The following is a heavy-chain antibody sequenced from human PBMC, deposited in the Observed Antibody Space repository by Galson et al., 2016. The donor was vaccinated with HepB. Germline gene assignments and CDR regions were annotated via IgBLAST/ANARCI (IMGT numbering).Heavy chain of an antibody. D-gene: IGHD4-11*01. CDR2: ISANSGNT. CDR1: GYRFFTYG. V-gene: IGHV1-18*04. Sequence: SCKASGYRFFTYGISWVRQAPGQGLEWLGWISANSGNTIYAQKFQDSVTMTRDTSESTVYMDLRSLRSDDTAVYYCARDVQFRFDYWGQGTLVTVSS. J-gene: IGHJ4*02. CDR3: ARDVQFRFDY.